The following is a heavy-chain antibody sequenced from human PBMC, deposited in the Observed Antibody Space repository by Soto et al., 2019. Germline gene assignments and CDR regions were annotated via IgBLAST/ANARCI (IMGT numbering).Heavy chain of an antibody. V-gene: IGHV1-18*01. J-gene: IGHJ6*02. CDR2: ISTYNGNT. CDR1: GYTFDRYG. D-gene: IGHD2-15*01. CDR3: AREGYCSSGSCALYSHEYFGMDV. Sequence: QVQLVQSGAEVKKPGASVKVSCKASGYTFDRYGISWVRQAPGQGLEWMGWISTYNGNTNYAQKLKGRVTMTTDTFTSTAYMALRSLTSDDTAVYYCAREGYCSSGSCALYSHEYFGMDVWGQGTTVTVSS.